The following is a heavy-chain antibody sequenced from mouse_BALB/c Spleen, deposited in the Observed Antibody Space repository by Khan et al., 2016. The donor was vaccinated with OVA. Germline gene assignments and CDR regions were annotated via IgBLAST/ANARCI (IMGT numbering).Heavy chain of an antibody. D-gene: IGHD2-12*01. Sequence: QVQLQQSGAELARPGASVKMSCKASGYTFTAYTMHWVKQRPGQGLEWIGYINPSSGYTDYNQNFSDKATLTADKSSTTAYMQLSSLTSEDSAIYFCAKNYRYSFDYGGQGTILTVSS. CDR3: AKNYRYSFDY. CDR1: GYTFTAYT. CDR2: INPSSGYT. J-gene: IGHJ2*01. V-gene: IGHV1-4*01.